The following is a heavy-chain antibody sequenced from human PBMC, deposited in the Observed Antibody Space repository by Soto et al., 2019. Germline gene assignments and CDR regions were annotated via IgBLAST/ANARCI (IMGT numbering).Heavy chain of an antibody. CDR2: IYYSGST. D-gene: IGHD1-26*01. CDR3: ARRGSGSYSDY. CDR1: GGSISSSNYY. Sequence: SETLSLTCTVSGGSISSSNYYWGWIRQPPGKGLEWIGNIYYSGSTYYNPSLKSRVTISVDTSKNQFSLKLSSVTAADTAVYYCARRGSGSYSDYWGQGTLVTVS. J-gene: IGHJ4*02. V-gene: IGHV4-39*01.